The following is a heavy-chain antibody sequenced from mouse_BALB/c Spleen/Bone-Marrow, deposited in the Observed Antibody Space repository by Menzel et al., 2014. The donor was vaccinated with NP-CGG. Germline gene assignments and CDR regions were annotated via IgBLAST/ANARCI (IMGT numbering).Heavy chain of an antibody. CDR3: ARDYRYFDY. CDR2: IYYSGTI. V-gene: IGHV3-5*02. Sequence: EVKLEESGPGLVKPSQTVSLTCTVTGISITTGNYRWSWIRQFPGNKLEWIGYIYYSGTITYNPSLTSRTTITRDTSENQFFLEMNSLTAEDTATYYCARDYRYFDYWGQGTTLTVSS. CDR1: GISITTGNYR. J-gene: IGHJ2*01.